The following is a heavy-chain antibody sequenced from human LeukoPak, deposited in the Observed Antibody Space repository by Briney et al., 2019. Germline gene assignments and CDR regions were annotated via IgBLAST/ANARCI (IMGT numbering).Heavy chain of an antibody. CDR1: GFTFSSYS. CDR3: ARGLGYCSSTSCYPDAFDI. J-gene: IGHJ3*02. V-gene: IGHV3-21*01. D-gene: IGHD2-2*01. CDR2: ISSSSSYI. Sequence: PGGSLRLSCAASGFTFSSYSMNWVRQAPGKGLEWVSSISSSSSYIYYADSVKGRFTISRDNAKNSLYLQMNSLRAEDTAVYYCARGLGYCSSTSCYPDAFDIWSQGTMVTVSS.